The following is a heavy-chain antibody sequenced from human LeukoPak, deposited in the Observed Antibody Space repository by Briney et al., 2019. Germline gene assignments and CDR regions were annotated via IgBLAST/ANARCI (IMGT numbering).Heavy chain of an antibody. D-gene: IGHD5-18*01. CDR2: IKSKTDGGTT. Sequence: PGGSLRLSCAASGFSFSNAWMSWVRQAPGKGLEWVGRIKSKTDGGTTDYAAPVKGRFTISRDDSKNTLYLHMNSLKTEDTAVYYCTTDVTQLWLSSVDWFDPWGQGTLVTVSS. CDR3: TTDVTQLWLSSVDWFDP. CDR1: GFSFSNAW. V-gene: IGHV3-15*01. J-gene: IGHJ5*02.